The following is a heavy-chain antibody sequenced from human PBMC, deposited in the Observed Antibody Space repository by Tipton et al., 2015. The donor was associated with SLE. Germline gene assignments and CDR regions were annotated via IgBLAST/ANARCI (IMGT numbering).Heavy chain of an antibody. CDR2: INHSGST. Sequence: TLSLTCAVYGGSFSGYYWSWICQPPGKGLEWIGEINHSGSTNYNPSLKSRVTISVDTSKNQFSLKLSSVTAADTAVYYCAREIVATMGWFDPWGQGTLVTVSS. V-gene: IGHV4-34*01. CDR3: AREIVATMGWFDP. D-gene: IGHD5-12*01. CDR1: GGSFSGYY. J-gene: IGHJ5*02.